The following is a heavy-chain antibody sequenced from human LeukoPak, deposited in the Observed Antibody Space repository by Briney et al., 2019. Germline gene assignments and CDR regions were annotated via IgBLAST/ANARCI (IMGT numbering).Heavy chain of an antibody. D-gene: IGHD2-2*02. Sequence: PGGSLRLSCAASGFTFRSYAMSWVRQAPGKGLEWVSGTSGSGDSTYYADSVKGRFTISRDNSKNTLYLQMNSLRAEDTAVYYCAKGRSGSYLYPATLDYWGQGTLVTVSS. J-gene: IGHJ4*02. CDR3: AKGRSGSYLYPATLDY. CDR2: TSGSGDST. V-gene: IGHV3-23*01. CDR1: GFTFRSYA.